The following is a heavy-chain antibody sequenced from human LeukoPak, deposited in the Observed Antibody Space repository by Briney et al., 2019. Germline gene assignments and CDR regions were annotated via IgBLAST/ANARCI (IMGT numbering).Heavy chain of an antibody. J-gene: IGHJ4*02. CDR3: ATGHSYGYNY. CDR2: IKGDGSST. Sequence: PGGSLRLSCAASGLTFNIFWMHWVRQAPGKGLVWVSLIKGDGSSTAYMDSAKGRFIISRDNAKNTLYLQMNSLRTEDTAVYYCATGHSYGYNYWGQGTLVTVSP. D-gene: IGHD5-18*01. CDR1: GLTFNIFW. V-gene: IGHV3-74*01.